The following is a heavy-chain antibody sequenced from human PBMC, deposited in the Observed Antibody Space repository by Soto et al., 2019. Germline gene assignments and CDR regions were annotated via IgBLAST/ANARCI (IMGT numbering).Heavy chain of an antibody. D-gene: IGHD3-9*01. J-gene: IGHJ4*02. V-gene: IGHV3-11*05. CDR1: GFTFSDYY. CDR3: ARDAEYYDILTGSSYYFDY. CDR2: ISSSSSYT. Sequence: GGSLRLSCAASGFTFSDYYMSWIRQAPGKGLEWVSYISSSSSYTNYADSVKGRFTISRDNAKNSLYLQMNSLRAEDTAVYYCARDAEYYDILTGSSYYFDYWGQGTLVTVSS.